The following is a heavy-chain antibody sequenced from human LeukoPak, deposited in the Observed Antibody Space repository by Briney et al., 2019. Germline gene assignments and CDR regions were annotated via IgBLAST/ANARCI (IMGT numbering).Heavy chain of an antibody. CDR2: IIPIFGIA. CDR1: GGTFSSYA. Sequence: GASVKVSCKASGGTFSSYAISWVRQAPGQGLGWMGRIIPIFGIANYAQKFQGRVTITADKSTSTAYMELSSLRSEDTAVYYCARDPDYGMDVWGQGTTVTASS. J-gene: IGHJ6*02. V-gene: IGHV1-69*04. CDR3: ARDPDYGMDV.